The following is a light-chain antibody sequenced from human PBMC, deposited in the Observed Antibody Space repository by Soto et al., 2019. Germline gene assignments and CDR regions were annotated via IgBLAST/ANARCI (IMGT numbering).Light chain of an antibody. V-gene: IGKV3-15*01. CDR2: DAS. J-gene: IGKJ1*01. CDR1: QSVGNN. CDR3: QKYNNLPET. Sequence: EVALTQSHDTLSVSPGEGATLSCRASQSVGNNLAWYQQKPGQAPRLLIYDASIRATGIPARFSGSGSGTEFTLTICSLQSEDFAVYFCQKYNNLPETFGQGTKVDIK.